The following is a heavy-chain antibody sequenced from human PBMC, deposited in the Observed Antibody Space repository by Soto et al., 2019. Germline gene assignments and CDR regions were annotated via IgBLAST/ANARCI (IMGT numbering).Heavy chain of an antibody. CDR3: AHRHFSWSNPPKNWFDP. CDR2: IYWNDDK. CDR1: GFSLSTSGVG. J-gene: IGHJ5*02. Sequence: VSGPTLVNPTQTLTLTCTFSGFSLSTSGVGVGWIRQPPGKALEWLALIYWNDDKRYSPSLKSRLTITKDTSKNQVVLTMTNMDPVDTATYYCAHRHFSWSNPPKNWFDPWGQGTLVTVSS. D-gene: IGHD1-26*01. V-gene: IGHV2-5*01.